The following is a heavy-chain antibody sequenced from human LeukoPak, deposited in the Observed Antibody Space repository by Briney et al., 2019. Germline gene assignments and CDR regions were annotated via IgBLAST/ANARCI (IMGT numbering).Heavy chain of an antibody. Sequence: PSETLSLTCTVSGYSISSGYYWGWIRQPPGKGLEWIGSFYQSGTTYYNPSLRSRVTISVDTSKNQFSLKLSSVTAADTAVYYCASWTREAYCSSTSCDAFDIWGQGTMVTVSS. CDR3: ASWTREAYCSSTSCDAFDI. V-gene: IGHV4-38-2*02. J-gene: IGHJ3*02. CDR2: FYQSGTT. CDR1: GYSISSGYY. D-gene: IGHD2-2*01.